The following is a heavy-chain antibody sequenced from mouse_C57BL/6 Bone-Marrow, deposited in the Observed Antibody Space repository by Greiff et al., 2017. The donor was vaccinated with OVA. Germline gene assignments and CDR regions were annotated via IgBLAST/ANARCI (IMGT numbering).Heavy chain of an antibody. D-gene: IGHD1-1*01. CDR1: GYTFTSYW. CDR3: ARSTTGYFDY. Sequence: QVQLQQPGTELVKPGASVKLSCKASGYTFTSYWMHWVKQRPGKGLEWIGRIYPGDGDTNYNGKFKGKATLTADKSSSTAYMQLSSLTSEDSAVYFCARSTTGYFDYWGQGTTLTVSS. V-gene: IGHV1-82*01. J-gene: IGHJ2*01. CDR2: IYPGDGDT.